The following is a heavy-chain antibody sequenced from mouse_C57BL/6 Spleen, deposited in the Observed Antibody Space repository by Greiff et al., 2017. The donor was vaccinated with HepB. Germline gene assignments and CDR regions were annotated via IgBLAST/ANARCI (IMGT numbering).Heavy chain of an antibody. D-gene: IGHD1-1*01. V-gene: IGHV1-53*01. Sequence: VQLQQPGTELVKPGASVKLSCKASGYTFTSYWMHWVKQRPGQGLEWIGNINPSNGGTNYNEKFKGKATLTADKSSSTAYMQLSSLTSEDSAVYFCASEGNYYGSSYDHWYFDVWGTGTTVTVSS. J-gene: IGHJ1*03. CDR3: ASEGNYYGSSYDHWYFDV. CDR1: GYTFTSYW. CDR2: INPSNGGT.